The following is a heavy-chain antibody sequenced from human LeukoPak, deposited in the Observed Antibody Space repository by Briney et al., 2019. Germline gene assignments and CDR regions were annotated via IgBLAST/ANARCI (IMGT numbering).Heavy chain of an antibody. D-gene: IGHD5-18*01. CDR2: MNPNSGNT. CDR3: ARAGYSYGYAPDY. J-gene: IGHJ4*02. V-gene: IGHV1-8*03. Sequence: ASVKVSCKASGYTFTSYDINWVRQATGQGLEWMGWMNPNSGNTGYAQKFQGRVTITRNTSISTAYMELSSLRSKDTAVYYCARAGYSYGYAPDYWGQGTLVTVSS. CDR1: GYTFTSYD.